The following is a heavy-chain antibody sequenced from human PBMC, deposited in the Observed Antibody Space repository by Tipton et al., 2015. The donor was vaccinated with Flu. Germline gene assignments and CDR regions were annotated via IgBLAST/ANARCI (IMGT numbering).Heavy chain of an antibody. CDR1: GYTFTNYY. CDR3: ARVHNMFVGPLGY. J-gene: IGHJ4*02. Sequence: QLVQSGAEVKKPGASVKGSCKASGYTFTNYYIHWVRQAPGQGLEWMGWIDPKSGGTSFAQKFQGRVAMSWDTSISTAYMELSRLRSDDTAVYYCARVHNMFVGPLGYWGQGTLVTVSS. D-gene: IGHD3-16*01. CDR2: IDPKSGGT. V-gene: IGHV1-2*02.